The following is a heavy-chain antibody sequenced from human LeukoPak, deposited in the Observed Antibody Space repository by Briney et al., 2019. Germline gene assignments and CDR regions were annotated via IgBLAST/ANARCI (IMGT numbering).Heavy chain of an antibody. Sequence: SETLSLTCAVYGGSFSGYYWSWIRQPPGKGLEWIGEINHSGSTNYNPSLKSRVTISVDTSKNQFSLKLSSVTAADTAVYYCARDDIAAAGKGEFDYWGQGTLVTVSS. CDR2: INHSGST. D-gene: IGHD6-13*01. V-gene: IGHV4-34*01. J-gene: IGHJ4*02. CDR3: ARDDIAAAGKGEFDY. CDR1: GGSFSGYY.